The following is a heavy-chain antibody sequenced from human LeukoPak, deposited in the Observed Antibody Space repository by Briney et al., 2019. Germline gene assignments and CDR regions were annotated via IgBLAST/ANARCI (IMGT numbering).Heavy chain of an antibody. V-gene: IGHV3-48*03. J-gene: IGHJ3*02. CDR1: GFTFSSYE. D-gene: IGHD5-12*01. Sequence: GGSLRLSCAASGFTFSSYEMNWVRQAPGKWMEWVAYISSSGSTIYYADSVKGRFTISRDKAKNSLYLQMNSLRAEDTAVYYCARVGGIVATTDAFDIWGQGTMVTVSS. CDR2: ISSSGSTI. CDR3: ARVGGIVATTDAFDI.